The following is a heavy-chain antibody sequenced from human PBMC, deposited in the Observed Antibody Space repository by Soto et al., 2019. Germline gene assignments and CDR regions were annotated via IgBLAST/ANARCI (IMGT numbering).Heavy chain of an antibody. D-gene: IGHD1-1*01. Sequence: PSETLSLTCFVSGGSISSGLFYWTWIRQRPGKGLEWIGYVSYNGSTFYKPSLESRVAMSADTSKNQFSLRLNSVTAADTAVYFCARGVHGNPNPFDYWGRGTLVTVTS. J-gene: IGHJ4*02. V-gene: IGHV4-31*03. CDR1: GGSISSGLFY. CDR3: ARGVHGNPNPFDY. CDR2: VSYNGST.